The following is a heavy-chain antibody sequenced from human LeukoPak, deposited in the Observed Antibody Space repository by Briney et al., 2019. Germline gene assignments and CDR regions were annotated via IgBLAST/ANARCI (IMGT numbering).Heavy chain of an antibody. CDR2: INHSGST. V-gene: IGHV4-34*01. D-gene: IGHD3-10*01. J-gene: IGHJ4*02. CDR3: ARGSYGSGSYYPGGFDY. Sequence: KPSETLSLTCAVYGGSFSGYYWSWIRQPPGKGLEWNGEINHSGSTNYNPSLKSRVTISVDTSKNQFSLKLSSVTAADTAVYYCARGSYGSGSYYPGGFDYWGQGTLVTVSS. CDR1: GGSFSGYY.